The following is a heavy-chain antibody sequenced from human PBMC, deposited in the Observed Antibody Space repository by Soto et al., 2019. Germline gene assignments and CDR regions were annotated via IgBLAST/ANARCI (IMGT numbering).Heavy chain of an antibody. CDR1: GGSIRSGGYY. V-gene: IGHV4-31*03. CDR2: FYYSGNT. J-gene: IGHJ4*02. Sequence: LSLTCTVSGGSIRSGGYYWSWIRQHPGKGLEWIGYFYYSGNTYYNPSLKSRLTISGDTSKNQFSLNLSSVTAADTAVYYCARAMGAINYFDYWGQGTLVTVSS. D-gene: IGHD1-26*01. CDR3: ARAMGAINYFDY.